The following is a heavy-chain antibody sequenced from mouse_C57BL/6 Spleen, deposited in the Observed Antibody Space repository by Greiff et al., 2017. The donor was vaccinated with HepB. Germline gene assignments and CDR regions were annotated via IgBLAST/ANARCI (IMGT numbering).Heavy chain of an antibody. CDR2: IWRGGST. J-gene: IGHJ1*03. V-gene: IGHV2-5*01. Sequence: QVQLKESGPGLVQPSQSLSITCTVSGFSLTSYGVHWVRQSPGKGLEWLGVIWRGGSTDYNAAFMSRLSITKDNSKSQVFFKMNSLQADDTAIYYCATKGDYYGSSYWYFGVWGTGTTVTVSS. D-gene: IGHD1-1*01. CDR3: ATKGDYYGSSYWYFGV. CDR1: GFSLTSYG.